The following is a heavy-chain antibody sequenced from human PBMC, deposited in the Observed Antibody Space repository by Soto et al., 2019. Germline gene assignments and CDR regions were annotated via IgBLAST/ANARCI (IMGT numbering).Heavy chain of an antibody. CDR3: AAGPGGYDTLFDY. V-gene: IGHV3-9*01. CDR1: GFTFDDYA. CDR2: ISWNSGSI. J-gene: IGHJ4*02. Sequence: GGSLRLSCAASGFTFDDYAMHWVRQAPGKGLEWVSGISWNSGSIGYADSVKGRFTISRDNAKNSLYLQMNSLRAEDTALYYCAAGPGGYDTLFDYWGQGTLVTVSS. D-gene: IGHD5-12*01.